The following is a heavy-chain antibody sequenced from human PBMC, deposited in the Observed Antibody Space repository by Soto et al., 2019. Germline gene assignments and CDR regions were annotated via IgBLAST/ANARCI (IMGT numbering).Heavy chain of an antibody. CDR1: GFSLTTSGVG. Sequence: QITLNESGPTQVKPRQTLTLTCTFSGFSLTTSGVGVGWIRQSPGKAPAWLALIYWDDDKRYSPSLKSRLTITKDTSKYQVVLTMADLDPADTATYYCAHRVLRTVFGLVTTTAIYFDFWGQGTPVAVSS. D-gene: IGHD3-3*01. CDR2: IYWDDDK. CDR3: AHRVLRTVFGLVTTTAIYFDF. J-gene: IGHJ4*02. V-gene: IGHV2-5*02.